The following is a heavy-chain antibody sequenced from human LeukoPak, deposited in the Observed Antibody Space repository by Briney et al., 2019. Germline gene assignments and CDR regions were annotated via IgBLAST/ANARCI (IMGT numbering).Heavy chain of an antibody. D-gene: IGHD3-22*01. Sequence: GRSLRLSCAASGFTFSSYAMHWVRQAPGKGLEWVAVISYDGSNKYYADSVKGRFTISRDNSKNTLYLQMNSLRAEDTALYYCAKPSSGYTSFHIWGQGTMVTVSS. V-gene: IGHV3-30-3*02. CDR2: ISYDGSNK. CDR1: GFTFSSYA. CDR3: AKPSSGYTSFHI. J-gene: IGHJ3*02.